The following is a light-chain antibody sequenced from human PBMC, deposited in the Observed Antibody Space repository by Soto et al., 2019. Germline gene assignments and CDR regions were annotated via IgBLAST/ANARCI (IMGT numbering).Light chain of an antibody. CDR3: SSYAGSSALYV. CDR2: DVS. J-gene: IGLJ1*01. V-gene: IGLV2-14*01. Sequence: QSVLTQPASVSGSPGQSITISCTGNNSDVGGYNYVSWYQQRPGKAPKLMIYDVSNRPSGVSNRFSGSKSGNTASLTISGLQAEDEADYYCSSYAGSSALYVFGTGTQLTVL. CDR1: NSDVGGYNY.